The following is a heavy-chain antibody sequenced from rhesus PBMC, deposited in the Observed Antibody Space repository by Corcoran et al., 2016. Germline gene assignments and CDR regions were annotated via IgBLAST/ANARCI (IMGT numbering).Heavy chain of an antibody. CDR2: ISNGGGST. CDR3: AKDLAKFDY. CDR1: GFTFSSYG. J-gene: IGHJ4*01. V-gene: IGHV3S5*01. Sequence: EVQLVESGGGLVQPGGSLRLSCAASGFTFSSYGMSWVRQAPGKGVEWVSYISNGGGSTYYADSVKGRFTISRDNSKNTLSLQMNSLRAEDTAVYYCAKDLAKFDYWGQGVLVTVSS.